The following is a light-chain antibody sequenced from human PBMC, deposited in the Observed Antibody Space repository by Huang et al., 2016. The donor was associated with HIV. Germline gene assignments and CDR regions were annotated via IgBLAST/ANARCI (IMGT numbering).Light chain of an antibody. CDR3: QRYDTAPRA. Sequence: DIQMTQSPPSLSASQGVRVTLTCRARQDIGNFLAWFQQKPGGAPKLRIFRASTLHRGVPSRFTGRGSGTEFTLTITNLQPEDVATYYCQRYDTAPRAFGPGTKVDI. CDR2: RAS. V-gene: IGKV1-27*01. CDR1: QDIGNF. J-gene: IGKJ1*01.